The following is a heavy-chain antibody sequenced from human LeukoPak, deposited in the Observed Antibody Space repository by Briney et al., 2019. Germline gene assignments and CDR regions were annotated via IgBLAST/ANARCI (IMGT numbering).Heavy chain of an antibody. D-gene: IGHD3-22*01. J-gene: IGHJ4*02. CDR3: ARDDSSGYYPVDY. CDR2: IYYSGST. V-gene: IGHV4-39*02. CDR1: GGSISSSSYY. Sequence: PSETLSLTCTVSGGSISSSSYYWGWIRQPPGKGLEWIGSIYYSGSTYYNPSLKSRVTISVDTSKNQFSLKLSSVTAADTAVYYCARDDSSGYYPVDYWGQGTLVTVSS.